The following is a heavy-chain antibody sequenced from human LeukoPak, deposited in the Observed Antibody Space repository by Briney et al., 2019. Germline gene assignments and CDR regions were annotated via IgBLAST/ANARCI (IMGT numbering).Heavy chain of an antibody. CDR3: ARAPLVVVPAAHNWFDP. J-gene: IGHJ5*02. Sequence: SVTVSCKASGGTFRSYAISWVRQAPGQGLEWMGRIIPIFGTADYAQKFQGRVTITTDDSTSTAYMELSSLRSEDTAVYYCARAPLVVVPAAHNWFDPWGQGTLVTVSS. CDR2: IIPIFGTA. D-gene: IGHD2-2*01. CDR1: GGTFRSYA. V-gene: IGHV1-69*05.